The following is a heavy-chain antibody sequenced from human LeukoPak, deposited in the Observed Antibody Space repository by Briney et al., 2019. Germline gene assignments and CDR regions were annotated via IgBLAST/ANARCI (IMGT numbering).Heavy chain of an antibody. V-gene: IGHV3-23*01. Sequence: PGGSLRLSGAASGFTFSGYAMSWVRQAPGKGLEWVSAISGSGGSTYYADSVKGRFTISRDNSKNTLYLQMNSLRAEDTAVYYCAKDRYRPMDAFDIWGQGTMVTVSS. CDR3: AKDRYRPMDAFDI. J-gene: IGHJ3*02. CDR1: GFTFSGYA. CDR2: ISGSGGST. D-gene: IGHD1-1*01.